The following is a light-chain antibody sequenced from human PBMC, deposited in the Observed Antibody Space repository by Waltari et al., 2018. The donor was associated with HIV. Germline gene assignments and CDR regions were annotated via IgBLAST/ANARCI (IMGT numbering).Light chain of an antibody. CDR3: QQYNVWPPNT. CDR1: QTIDTN. V-gene: IGKV3-15*01. Sequence: EIVLTQSPLTLSVSPGERAILSCRASQTIDTNLAWYQQKPGQAPRLLIYAASTRAPGIHPKFSGSGSGTVFTLTISSLQSEDFAVYYCQQYNVWPPNTFGQGTKVEIK. J-gene: IGKJ2*01. CDR2: AAS.